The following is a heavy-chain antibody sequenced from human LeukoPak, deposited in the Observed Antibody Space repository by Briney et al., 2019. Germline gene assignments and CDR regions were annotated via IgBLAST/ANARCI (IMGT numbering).Heavy chain of an antibody. V-gene: IGHV1-8*02. Sequence: ASVKVSCKASGYTFTGYYMHWVRQAPGQGLEWMGWMNPNSGNTGYAQKFQGRVTMTRNTSISTAYMELSSLRSEDTAVYYCARGLGLYSGYDSGDYWGQGTLVTVPS. J-gene: IGHJ4*02. D-gene: IGHD5-12*01. CDR3: ARGLGLYSGYDSGDY. CDR2: MNPNSGNT. CDR1: GYTFTGYY.